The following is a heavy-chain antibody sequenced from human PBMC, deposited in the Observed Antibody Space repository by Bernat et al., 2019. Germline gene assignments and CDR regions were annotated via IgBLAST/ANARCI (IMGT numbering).Heavy chain of an antibody. CDR3: ARDRAVRYSPDYDFDY. V-gene: IGHV4-61*02. D-gene: IGHD4-17*01. CDR2: IYTSGST. Sequence: QVQLQESGPGLVKPSQTLSLTCTVSGGSISSGSYYWSWIRQPAGKGLEWIGRIYTSGSTNYNPSLKSRVTISVDTSKNQFSLKLSSVTAADTAVYYCARDRAVRYSPDYDFDYWGQGTLVTVSS. J-gene: IGHJ4*02. CDR1: GGSISSGSYY.